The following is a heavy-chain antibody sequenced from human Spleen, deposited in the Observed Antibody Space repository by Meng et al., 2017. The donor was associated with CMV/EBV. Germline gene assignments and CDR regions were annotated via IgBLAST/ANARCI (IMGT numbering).Heavy chain of an antibody. J-gene: IGHJ4*02. D-gene: IGHD5-24*01. Sequence: SETLSLTCAVYGGSLSGYYWSWIRQPPGKGLEWIGYIYFSGSTNYNPSLKSRVTISVDTSKNQFSLKLNSVTAADAAVYYCARQRDGYNWGFDYWGQGTLVTVSS. CDR2: IYFSGST. CDR3: ARQRDGYNWGFDY. V-gene: IGHV4-59*01. CDR1: GGSLSGYY.